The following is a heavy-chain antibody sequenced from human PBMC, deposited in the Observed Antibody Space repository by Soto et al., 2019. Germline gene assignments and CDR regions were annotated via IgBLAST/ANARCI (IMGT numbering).Heavy chain of an antibody. V-gene: IGHV4-30-4*01. D-gene: IGHD2-15*01. J-gene: IGHJ5*02. CDR2: IYYSGST. CDR1: GGSISSGDYY. CDR3: ARDRGDCSGGSCYFKPYYWFDP. Sequence: SETLSLTCTVSGGSISSGDYYWSWIRQPPGKGLEWIGYIYYSGSTYYNPSLKSRVTISVDTSKNQFSLKLSSVTAADTAVYYCARDRGDCSGGSCYFKPYYWFDPWGQGTLVTVSS.